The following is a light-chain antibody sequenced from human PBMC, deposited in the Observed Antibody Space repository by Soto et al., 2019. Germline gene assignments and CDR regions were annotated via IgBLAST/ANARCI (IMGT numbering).Light chain of an antibody. CDR1: QTISTY. V-gene: IGKV1-39*01. Sequence: DIQMTQSPPSLSASVGDRVTITCRASQTISTYLNWYQQKPGKAPKLLIYAASTLQSGVPSRFSGSGSGTDFNLTITSLQPEDFATYYCQQSHGIPYTFGQGTKLEIK. J-gene: IGKJ2*01. CDR3: QQSHGIPYT. CDR2: AAS.